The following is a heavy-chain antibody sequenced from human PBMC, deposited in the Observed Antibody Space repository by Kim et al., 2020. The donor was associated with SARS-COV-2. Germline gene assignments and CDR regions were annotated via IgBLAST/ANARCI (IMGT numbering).Heavy chain of an antibody. J-gene: IGHJ6*02. CDR2: INHSGTT. Sequence: SETLSLTCAVYGGSFSGYYWSWIRQPPGKGLEWIGEINHSGTTNYNPPLNSLVTIPVDTSKNQFSLKLSSVTAADTAVYYCARERGGLLWFGELVSSYGMDVWGQGTTVTVSS. V-gene: IGHV4-34*01. CDR3: ARERGGLLWFGELVSSYGMDV. D-gene: IGHD3-10*01. CDR1: GGSFSGYY.